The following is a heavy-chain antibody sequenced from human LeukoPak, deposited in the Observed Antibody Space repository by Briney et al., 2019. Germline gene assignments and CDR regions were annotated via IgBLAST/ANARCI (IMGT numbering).Heavy chain of an antibody. V-gene: IGHV3-23*01. J-gene: IGHJ4*02. Sequence: GGSLRLPCAASGFTFSSYAMSWVRQAPGKGLEWVSAISGSGGSTYYADSVKGRFTISRDNSKNTLYLQMNSLRAEDTAVYYCAKLPRGYCSSTSCSYFDYWGQGTLVTVSS. D-gene: IGHD2-2*01. CDR2: ISGSGGST. CDR1: GFTFSSYA. CDR3: AKLPRGYCSSTSCSYFDY.